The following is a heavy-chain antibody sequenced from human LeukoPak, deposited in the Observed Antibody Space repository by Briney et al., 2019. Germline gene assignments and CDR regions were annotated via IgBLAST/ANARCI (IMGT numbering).Heavy chain of an antibody. J-gene: IGHJ4*02. Sequence: GRSLRLSCAASGFTFSRYGMHWVRQAPGKGLEWVAVISYDGSNKYYADSVKGRFTISRDNSKNTLYLQMNSLRAEDTAVYYCAKENMYYYGSGIFDYWGQGTLVTVSS. CDR3: AKENMYYYGSGIFDY. CDR1: GFTFSRYG. CDR2: ISYDGSNK. V-gene: IGHV3-30*18. D-gene: IGHD3-10*01.